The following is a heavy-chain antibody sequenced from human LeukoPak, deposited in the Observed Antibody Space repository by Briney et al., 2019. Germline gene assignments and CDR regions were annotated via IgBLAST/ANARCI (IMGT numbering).Heavy chain of an antibody. Sequence: PSETLSLTCTVSGGSISSSSYYWGWIRQPPGNGLEWIGSIYYSGSTYYNPSLKSRVTISVDTSKNQFSLKLSSVTAADTAVYYCARRAVAGSGVYYYYYMDVWGKGTTVTVSS. V-gene: IGHV4-39*01. D-gene: IGHD6-19*01. J-gene: IGHJ6*03. CDR1: GGSISSSSYY. CDR3: ARRAVAGSGVYYYYYMDV. CDR2: IYYSGST.